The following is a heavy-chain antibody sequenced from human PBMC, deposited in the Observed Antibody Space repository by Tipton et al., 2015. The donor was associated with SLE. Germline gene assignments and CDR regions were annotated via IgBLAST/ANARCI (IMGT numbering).Heavy chain of an antibody. CDR1: GYTFTGYY. CDR2: MNPNSGNT. J-gene: IGHJ4*02. Sequence: QSGPEVKKPGASVKVSCKASGYTFTGYYMHWVRQATGQGLEWMGWMNPNSGNTGYAQKFQGRVTITRNTSISTAYMELSSLRSEDTAVYYCARQDTARDYWGQGTLVTVSS. V-gene: IGHV1-8*03. CDR3: ARQDTARDY. D-gene: IGHD5-18*01.